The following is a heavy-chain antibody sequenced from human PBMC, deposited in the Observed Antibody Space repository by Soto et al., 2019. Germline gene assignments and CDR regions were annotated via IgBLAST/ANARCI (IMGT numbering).Heavy chain of an antibody. CDR3: TTDRPYGDLAFDY. V-gene: IGHV3-15*01. CDR1: GFTFSKAW. D-gene: IGHD4-17*01. J-gene: IGHJ4*02. CDR2: IKSKTHGGTT. Sequence: PGGSLRLSCAASGFTFSKAWMAWVRQAPGKGLEWVGRIKSKTHGGTTDYAAPGKGRFTISRDDSKNTLYLQMNSLRTEDTAVYYCTTDRPYGDLAFDYWGQGTLVTVSS.